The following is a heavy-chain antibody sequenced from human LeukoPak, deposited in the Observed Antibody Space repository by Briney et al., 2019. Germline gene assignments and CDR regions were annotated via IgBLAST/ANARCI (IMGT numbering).Heavy chain of an antibody. CDR2: IRYDENNK. V-gene: IGHV3-30*02. J-gene: IGHJ3*02. CDR3: AREYSSSSDAFDI. D-gene: IGHD6-13*01. Sequence: PGGSLRLSCAASGFTFSSYGMHWVRQAPGKGLEWVAFIRYDENNKYYADSVKGRFTISRDNSKNTLYLQMNSLRAEVTAVYYCAREYSSSSDAFDIWGQGTMVTVSS. CDR1: GFTFSSYG.